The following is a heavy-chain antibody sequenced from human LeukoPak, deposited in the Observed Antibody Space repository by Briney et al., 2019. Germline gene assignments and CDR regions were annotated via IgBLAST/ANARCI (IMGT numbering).Heavy chain of an antibody. V-gene: IGHV3-23*01. CDR2: ITGRGGST. CDR1: RFTFSSYA. Sequence: GGSLRLSCAASRFTFSSYAMSWVRQAPGKGLDWVSGITGRGGSTYYADSVKGRFTSSRDNSKNTLYLQMNSLRAEDTAVYYCAKGVPGTGWYSGFDAFDIWGQGTKVTVSS. J-gene: IGHJ3*02. CDR3: AKGVPGTGWYSGFDAFDI. D-gene: IGHD1-26*01.